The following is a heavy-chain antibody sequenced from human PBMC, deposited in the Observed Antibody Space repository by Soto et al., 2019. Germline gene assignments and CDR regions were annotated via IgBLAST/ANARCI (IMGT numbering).Heavy chain of an antibody. CDR3: ARGPSGDKVDY. Sequence: SETLSLTCTVSGGSISTYYWSWVRQPPGKGLEWIGYIHYSGSTYFNPSLKSRVTMSLDMSSNQLSLHLKSVTAADTAVYYCARGPSGDKVDYWGQGIQVAVSS. J-gene: IGHJ4*02. CDR1: GGSISTYY. V-gene: IGHV4-59*01. D-gene: IGHD7-27*01. CDR2: IHYSGST.